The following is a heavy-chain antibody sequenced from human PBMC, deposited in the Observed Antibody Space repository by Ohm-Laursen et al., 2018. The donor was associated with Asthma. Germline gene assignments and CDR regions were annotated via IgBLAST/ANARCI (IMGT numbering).Heavy chain of an antibody. Sequence: TLSLTCTVSGGSISSYYWSWIRQPPGKGLEWIGYIYYSGSTNYNPSLKSRVTISVDTSKNQFSLKLSSVTAADTAVYYCARDPYGTRGWFGPWGQRTLVPVSS. V-gene: IGHV4-59*01. D-gene: IGHD4/OR15-4a*01. CDR2: IYYSGST. J-gene: IGHJ5*02. CDR3: ARDPYGTRGWFGP. CDR1: GGSISSYY.